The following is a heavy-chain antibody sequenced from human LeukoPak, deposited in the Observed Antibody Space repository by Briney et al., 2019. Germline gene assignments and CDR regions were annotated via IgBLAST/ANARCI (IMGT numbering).Heavy chain of an antibody. CDR2: MNPNSGNT. Sequence: ASVKVSCKASGYTFTSYDNNWVRQATGQGLGGMGWMNPNSGNTGYAQKFQGRVTMTRNTSISTAYMELSSPRSEDTAVYYCARSPRDSSGYYWVGELTFDYWGQGTLVTVSS. CDR1: GYTFTSYD. D-gene: IGHD3-22*01. CDR3: ARSPRDSSGYYWVGELTFDY. J-gene: IGHJ4*02. V-gene: IGHV1-8*01.